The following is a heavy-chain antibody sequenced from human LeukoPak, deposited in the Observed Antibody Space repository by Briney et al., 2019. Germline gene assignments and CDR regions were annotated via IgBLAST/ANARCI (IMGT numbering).Heavy chain of an antibody. CDR1: GGTFSSYA. Sequence: SVKVSCKASGGTFSSYAISWVRQAPGQGLEWMGGIIPIFGTANYAQKFQGRVTITADESTSTAYMELSSLGSEDTAVYFCASAPRYSSSWPNNWFDPWGQGTLVTVSS. CDR2: IIPIFGTA. D-gene: IGHD6-13*01. V-gene: IGHV1-69*13. J-gene: IGHJ5*02. CDR3: ASAPRYSSSWPNNWFDP.